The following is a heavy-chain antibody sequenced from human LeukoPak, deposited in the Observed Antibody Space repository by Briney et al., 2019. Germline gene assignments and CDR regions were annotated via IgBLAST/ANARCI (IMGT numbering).Heavy chain of an antibody. J-gene: IGHJ4*02. Sequence: GGSLRLSCAASGFTFSSYAMHWVRQAPGKGLEWVAVISYDGSNKYYADSVKGRFTISRDNSKNTLYLQMNSLRAEDTAVYYCARAPWGVVIYGPNVYWGQGTLVTVSS. V-gene: IGHV3-30-3*01. CDR2: ISYDGSNK. CDR3: ARAPWGVVIYGPNVY. CDR1: GFTFSSYA. D-gene: IGHD3-3*01.